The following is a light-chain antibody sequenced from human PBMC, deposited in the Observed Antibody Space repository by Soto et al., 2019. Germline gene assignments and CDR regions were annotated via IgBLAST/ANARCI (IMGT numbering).Light chain of an antibody. CDR3: QQYNNWPRT. CDR2: GAS. CDR1: QSVSSN. Sequence: EIMISQSPATLSLSPKEKDTLSSRASQSVSSNLAWYQQKPGQAPRLLIYGASTRATGIPARFSGSGSGTEFTLTISSLQSEDFAVYYCQQYNNWPRTFGQGTKVDNK. V-gene: IGKV3-15*01. J-gene: IGKJ1*01.